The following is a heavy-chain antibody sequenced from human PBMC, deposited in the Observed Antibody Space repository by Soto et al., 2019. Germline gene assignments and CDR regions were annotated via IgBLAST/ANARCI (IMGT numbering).Heavy chain of an antibody. J-gene: IGHJ4*02. Sequence: SETLSLTCTVSGGSISSYYWSWIRQPPGKGLEWIGYIYYSGSTNYNPSLKSRVTISIDTSKNQFSLKLSSVTATDTAVYYCASQHYYDSSGYYVVYWGQGTLVTVSS. CDR1: GGSISSYY. V-gene: IGHV4-59*08. CDR2: IYYSGST. D-gene: IGHD3-22*01. CDR3: ASQHYYDSSGYYVVY.